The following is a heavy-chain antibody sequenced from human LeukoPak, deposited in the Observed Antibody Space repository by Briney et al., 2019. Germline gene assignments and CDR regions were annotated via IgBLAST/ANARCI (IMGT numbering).Heavy chain of an antibody. Sequence: GGSLRLSCAASGFTFSSYAMSWVRQAPGKGLEWVSGISVSSGSTYYADSVKGRFTISRDNSKNTLYLQMNSLRAEDTAVYYCAKLGSSMYDSARIWGQGTLVTVSS. CDR3: AKLGSSMYDSARI. D-gene: IGHD3-22*01. CDR2: ISVSSGST. J-gene: IGHJ4*02. CDR1: GFTFSSYA. V-gene: IGHV3-23*01.